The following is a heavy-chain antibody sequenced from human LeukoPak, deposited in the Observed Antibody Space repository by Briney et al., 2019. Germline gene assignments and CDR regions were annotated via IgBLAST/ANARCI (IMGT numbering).Heavy chain of an antibody. CDR3: AKDSSRFGELFQDS. J-gene: IGHJ4*02. D-gene: IGHD3-10*01. Sequence: GRSLRLSCAASGFTFSSYGMHWVRQAPGKGLEWVALISYDGRNKYSADSVKGRFTISRDNSKNTLYLQMNSLRAEDTAVYYCAKDSSRFGELFQDSWGQGTLVTVSS. CDR2: ISYDGRNK. CDR1: GFTFSSYG. V-gene: IGHV3-30*18.